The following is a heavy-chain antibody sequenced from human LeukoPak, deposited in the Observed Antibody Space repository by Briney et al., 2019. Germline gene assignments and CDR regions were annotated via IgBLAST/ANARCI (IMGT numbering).Heavy chain of an antibody. CDR2: IYPGDSDT. V-gene: IGHV5-51*01. CDR1: GSTFSSYW. J-gene: IGHJ4*02. D-gene: IGHD3-3*01. CDR3: ARQNDFRLDY. Sequence: GASLKISCKGSGSTFSSYWIGWVRQLPGKGLEWMGIIYPGDSDTRYSPSLQGQVTISVDTSSGTAYLQWSSLKASDTAIYYCARQNDFRLDYWGQGTLVTVSS.